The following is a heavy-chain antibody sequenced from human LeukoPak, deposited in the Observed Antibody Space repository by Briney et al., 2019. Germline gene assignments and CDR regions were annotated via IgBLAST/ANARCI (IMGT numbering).Heavy chain of an antibody. Sequence: SETLSLTCTVSGGSISDSDYYWRWIRQPPGKALEGSGNTYPRGTNKYTPSPKSRVTISADTSKNRFSLTLTSVLAPDTAVYYCARHLDDYDIPNWFDPWGQGALVTVSS. D-gene: IGHD3-22*01. CDR3: ARHLDDYDIPNWFDP. J-gene: IGHJ5*02. CDR1: GGSISDSDYY. V-gene: IGHV4-61*05. CDR2: TYPRGTN.